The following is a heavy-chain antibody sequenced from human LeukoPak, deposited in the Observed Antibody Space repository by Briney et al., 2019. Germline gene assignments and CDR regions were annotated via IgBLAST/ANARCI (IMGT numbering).Heavy chain of an antibody. CDR1: GGSISSGSCY. Sequence: SQTLSLTCTVSGGSISSGSCYWSWIRQPAGKGLEWIGRIYTSGSTNYNPSLKSRVTISVDTSKNQFSLKLSSVAAADTAVYYCARGYQAVAGTYWGQGTLVTVSS. D-gene: IGHD6-19*01. J-gene: IGHJ4*02. V-gene: IGHV4-61*02. CDR2: IYTSGST. CDR3: ARGYQAVAGTY.